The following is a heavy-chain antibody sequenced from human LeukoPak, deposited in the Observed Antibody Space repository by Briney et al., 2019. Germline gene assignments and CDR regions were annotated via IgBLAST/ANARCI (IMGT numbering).Heavy chain of an antibody. D-gene: IGHD5-24*01. CDR3: ARDLELATYSPRTSY. V-gene: IGHV3-11*05. J-gene: IGHJ4*02. CDR2: ISGISTYT. CDR1: GFTVSGNY. Sequence: PGGSLRLSCAASGFTVSGNYMSWIRQAPGRGLEWVSYISGISTYTNYADSVRGRFTISRDNAKNSVYLQMDSLRAGDTAVYYCARDLELATYSPRTSYWGRGTLVTVSS.